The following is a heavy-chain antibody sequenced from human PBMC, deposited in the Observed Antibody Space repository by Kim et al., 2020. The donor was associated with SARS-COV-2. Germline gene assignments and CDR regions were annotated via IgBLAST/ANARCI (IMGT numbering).Heavy chain of an antibody. Sequence: GGSLRLSCAASGFIFIDYYMAWIRQAPGKGLEWLLYISGINDYTKYADSVKGRFTISRDNAQNSLYLQMNSLRVEDTAVYYCARVALGSSSYHYLDLWG. D-gene: IGHD3-22*01. J-gene: IGHJ4*01. CDR2: ISGINDYT. V-gene: IGHV3-11*05. CDR3: ARVALGSSSYHYLDL. CDR1: GFIFIDYY.